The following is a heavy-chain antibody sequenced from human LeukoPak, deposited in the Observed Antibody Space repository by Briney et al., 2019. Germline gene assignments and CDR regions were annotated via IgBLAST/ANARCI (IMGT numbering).Heavy chain of an antibody. CDR1: GFTFSTYR. CDR2: ISSSSNTI. D-gene: IGHD5-24*01. V-gene: IGHV3-48*02. Sequence: GGSLRLSCAASGFTFSTYRMNWVRQAPGKGLEWVSYISSSSNTIYYADSVKGRFTISRDNTKNSLYLQMNSLRDEDTAVYYCARQDGYYLDYWGQGTLVTVSS. CDR3: ARQDGYYLDY. J-gene: IGHJ4*02.